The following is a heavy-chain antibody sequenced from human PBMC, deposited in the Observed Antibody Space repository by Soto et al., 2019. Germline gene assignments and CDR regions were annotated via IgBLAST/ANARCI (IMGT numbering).Heavy chain of an antibody. V-gene: IGHV4-4*03. D-gene: IGHD3-22*01. J-gene: IGHJ4*02. CDR2: LYHSGST. Sequence: LRRTLSLTCAVSGGSISSSNWWSWVRPPPGQGLEWIGELYHSGSTNYNPSLKSRVTISVDKSKNQFSLKLSSVTAADTPVYYCARGFGPPLRETYYYDSSGYQLGAPDYWGQGTLVTVSS. CDR1: GGSISSSNW. CDR3: ARGFGPPLRETYYYDSSGYQLGAPDY.